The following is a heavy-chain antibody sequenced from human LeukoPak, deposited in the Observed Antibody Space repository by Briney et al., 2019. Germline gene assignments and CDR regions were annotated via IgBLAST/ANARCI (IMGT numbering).Heavy chain of an antibody. CDR1: GYRFTSYW. V-gene: IGHV5-51*01. Sequence: GESLKISCKGSGYRFTSYWIGWVRQMPGKGLEWMGIIYPGDSDTRYSPSFQGQVTISADKSISTAYLQWSSLKASDTAMYYCARIAQYSSGWYLDAFDIWGQGTMVTVSS. J-gene: IGHJ3*02. D-gene: IGHD6-19*01. CDR2: IYPGDSDT. CDR3: ARIAQYSSGWYLDAFDI.